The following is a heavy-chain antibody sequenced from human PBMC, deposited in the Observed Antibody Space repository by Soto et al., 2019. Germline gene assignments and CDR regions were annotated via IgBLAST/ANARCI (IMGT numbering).Heavy chain of an antibody. CDR2: IYSGGST. Sequence: GGSLRLSCAASGFTVSSNYMSWVRQAPGKGLEWVSVIYSGGSTYYADSAKGRFTISRDNSKNTLYLQMNSLRAEDTAVYYCARASGSYFGYYYGMDVWGQGTTVTVSS. D-gene: IGHD1-26*01. V-gene: IGHV3-53*01. CDR1: GFTVSSNY. J-gene: IGHJ6*02. CDR3: ARASGSYFGYYYGMDV.